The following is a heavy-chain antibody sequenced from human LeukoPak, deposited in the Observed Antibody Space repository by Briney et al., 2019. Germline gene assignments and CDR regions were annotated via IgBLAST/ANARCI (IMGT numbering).Heavy chain of an antibody. D-gene: IGHD2/OR15-2a*01. CDR1: GYTFSTYW. Sequence: SVKVSCKASGYTFSTYWLHWLRQAPGQGPEWMGGIIPVSGTTNNAHKFQGRVTITADESTNTAYMELSSLRSDDTALYYCARERNMAFDIWGQGTMVTVSS. CDR3: ARERNMAFDI. J-gene: IGHJ3*02. CDR2: IIPVSGTT. V-gene: IGHV1-69*13.